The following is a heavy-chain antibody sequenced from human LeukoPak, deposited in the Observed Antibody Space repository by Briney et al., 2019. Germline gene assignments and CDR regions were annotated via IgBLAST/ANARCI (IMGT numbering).Heavy chain of an antibody. CDR1: GYXFTNYG. J-gene: IGHJ4*02. V-gene: IGHV1-18*01. CDR3: ARARYYYDSSDYSLYIDY. Sequence: ASVKVSCKASGYXFTNYGISWVRQAPGQGREWLGWISTYNGNTNSAEKFQGRVTMTPDTSTSSAYMELRSLRSDDTAVYYCARARYYYDSSDYSLYIDYWGQGTLVTVSS. D-gene: IGHD3-22*01. CDR2: ISTYNGNT.